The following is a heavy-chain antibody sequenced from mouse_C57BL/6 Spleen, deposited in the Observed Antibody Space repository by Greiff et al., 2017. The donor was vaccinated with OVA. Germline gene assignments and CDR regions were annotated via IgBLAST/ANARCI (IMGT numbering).Heavy chain of an antibody. V-gene: IGHV1-52*01. J-gene: IGHJ4*01. CDR1: GYTFTSYW. CDR2: IDPSDSET. Sequence: QVQLQQPGAELVRPGSSVKLSCKASGYTFTSYWMHWVKQRPIQGLEWIGNIDPSDSETHYNQKFKDKATLTVDKSSSTAYMQLSSLTSEDSAVYYCARTRDYYAMDDWGQGTSVTVSS. CDR3: ARTRDYYAMDD.